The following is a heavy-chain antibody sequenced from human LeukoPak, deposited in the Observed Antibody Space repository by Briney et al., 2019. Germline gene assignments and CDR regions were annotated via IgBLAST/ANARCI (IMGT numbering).Heavy chain of an antibody. V-gene: IGHV5-51*01. CDR1: GYSFTSYW. CDR3: ARREALPVAGPDY. D-gene: IGHD6-19*01. Sequence: GDSLKISCKGSGYSFTSYWIGWVRQMPGKGLEWMGIIYPGDSDTRYSPSFQGQVTISADTSINTAYLQWSSLKASDTAMYYCARREALPVAGPDYWGRGTLVTVSS. J-gene: IGHJ4*02. CDR2: IYPGDSDT.